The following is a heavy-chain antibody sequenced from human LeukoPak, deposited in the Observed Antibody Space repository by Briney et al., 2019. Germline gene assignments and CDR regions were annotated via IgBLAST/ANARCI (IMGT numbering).Heavy chain of an antibody. CDR1: GFTFGDYA. J-gene: IGHJ4*02. CDR3: TSTASTVTTMGYYFDY. D-gene: IGHD4-17*01. Sequence: GRSLRLSCTASGFTFGDYAMSWFRQAPGKGLEWVGFIRSKAYGGTTEYAASVKGRFTISRDDSKSIANLQMNSLKTEDTAVYYCTSTASTVTTMGYYFDYWGQGTLVTVSS. CDR2: IRSKAYGGTT. V-gene: IGHV3-49*03.